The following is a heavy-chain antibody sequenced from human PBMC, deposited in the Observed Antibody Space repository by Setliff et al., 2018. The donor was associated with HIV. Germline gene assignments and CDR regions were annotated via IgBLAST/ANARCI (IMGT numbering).Heavy chain of an antibody. D-gene: IGHD6-13*01. CDR3: ASELQGHSSSWPNY. J-gene: IGHJ4*02. Sequence: GESLKISCAASGFSFRSYAVSWVRQAPGKGLEWVSVISGSGDITYYAESVKGRFTISRDNSKSTLYLQMNNVRAEDTAVYYCASELQGHSSSWPNYWGQGTLVTVSS. CDR1: GFSFRSYA. CDR2: ISGSGDIT. V-gene: IGHV3-23*01.